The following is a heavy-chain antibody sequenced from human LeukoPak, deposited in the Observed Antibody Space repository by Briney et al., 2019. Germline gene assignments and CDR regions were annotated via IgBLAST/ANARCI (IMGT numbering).Heavy chain of an antibody. V-gene: IGHV4-61*02. Sequence: SETLSLTCTVSGGSISSGSYYWSWIRQPAGKGLEWIGRIYTSGSTNYNPSLKSRVTISVDTSKNQFSLKLSSVTAADTAVYYCASTGSQYSSGWRVLDYWGQGTLVTVSS. CDR3: ASTGSQYSSGWRVLDY. D-gene: IGHD6-19*01. CDR1: GGSISSGSYY. J-gene: IGHJ4*02. CDR2: IYTSGST.